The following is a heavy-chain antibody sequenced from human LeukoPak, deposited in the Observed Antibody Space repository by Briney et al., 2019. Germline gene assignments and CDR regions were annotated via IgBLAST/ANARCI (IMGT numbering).Heavy chain of an antibody. CDR1: GFTFSRYW. CDR2: IKQDGSEK. CDR3: ARDLRYCSSTSCQTLDY. Sequence: GSPKLFLSGSGFTFSRYWMNWVRPAPGEGPEGGADIKQDGSEKYYVDSVKGRFTISRDNAKNSLYLQMNSLRAEDTAVYYCARDLRYCSSTSCQTLDYWGQGTLVTVSS. J-gene: IGHJ4*02. V-gene: IGHV3-7*01. D-gene: IGHD2-2*01.